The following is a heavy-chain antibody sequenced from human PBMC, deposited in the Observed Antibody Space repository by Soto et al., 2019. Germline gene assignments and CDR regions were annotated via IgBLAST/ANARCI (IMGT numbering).Heavy chain of an antibody. D-gene: IGHD3-10*01. J-gene: IGHJ4*02. V-gene: IGHV4-30-4*01. CDR2: IYYSGST. CDR3: ARAQGSGFLVS. Sequence: QVQLQESGPGLVKPSQTLSLTCTVSGGSISSGDYYWRWIRQPPGKGLEWIGYIYYSGSTYYNPSLKRRVTISVDTSKNQFSLKLSSVTAADTAVYYCARAQGSGFLVSWGQGTLVTVSS. CDR1: GGSISSGDYY.